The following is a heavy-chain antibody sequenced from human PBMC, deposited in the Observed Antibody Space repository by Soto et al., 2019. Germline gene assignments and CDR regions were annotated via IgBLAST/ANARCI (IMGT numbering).Heavy chain of an antibody. J-gene: IGHJ6*02. D-gene: IGHD6-19*01. V-gene: IGHV1-24*01. CDR3: ATVAGTEPPNYYYYYGMDV. CDR2: FDPEDGET. Sequence: GASVKVSCKVSRYTLAELSMHWVRQAPGKGLEWMGGFDPEDGETIYAQKFQGRVTMTEDTSTDTAYMELSSLRSEDTAVYYCATVAGTEPPNYYYYYGMDVWGQGTTVTVSS. CDR1: RYTLAELS.